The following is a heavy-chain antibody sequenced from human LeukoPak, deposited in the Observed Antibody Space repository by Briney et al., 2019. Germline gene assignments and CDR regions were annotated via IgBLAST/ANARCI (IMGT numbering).Heavy chain of an antibody. Sequence: SETLSLTCTVSGGSISSYYWSWIRQPPGKGLEWIGCIYYSGSTNYNPSLKSRVTISVDTSKNQFSLNLSSVTAADTAVYYCARRLGVNPPSSNWFDPWGQGTLVTVSS. D-gene: IGHD3-16*01. CDR1: GGSISSYY. J-gene: IGHJ5*02. CDR2: IYYSGST. V-gene: IGHV4-59*08. CDR3: ARRLGVNPPSSNWFDP.